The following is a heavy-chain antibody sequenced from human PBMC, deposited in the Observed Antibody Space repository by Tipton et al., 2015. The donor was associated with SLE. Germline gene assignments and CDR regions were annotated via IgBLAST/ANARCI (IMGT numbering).Heavy chain of an antibody. CDR3: ARQGYSGYDGGYFDY. CDR1: GVSISSSSYY. Sequence: TLSLTCTVSGVSISSSSYYWGWIRQPPGKGLEWIGSIYYSGSTYYNPSLKSRVTISVDTSKNQFSLKLSSVTAADTAVYYCARQGYSGYDGGYFDYWGQGTLVTVSS. CDR2: IYYSGST. J-gene: IGHJ4*02. D-gene: IGHD5-12*01. V-gene: IGHV4-39*01.